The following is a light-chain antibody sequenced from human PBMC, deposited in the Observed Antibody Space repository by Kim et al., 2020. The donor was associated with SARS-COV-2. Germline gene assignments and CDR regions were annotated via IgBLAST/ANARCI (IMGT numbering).Light chain of an antibody. J-gene: IGKJ4*01. CDR1: QSIGSW. V-gene: IGKV1-5*03. Sequence: ASVGDRVTITCRASQSIGSWLAWYQQKPGKAPKLLIYQAATLESGVPSSFSGTASGTEFTLTISSLQPDDFATYYCQQYNNYPLTFGGGTKVDIK. CDR2: QAA. CDR3: QQYNNYPLT.